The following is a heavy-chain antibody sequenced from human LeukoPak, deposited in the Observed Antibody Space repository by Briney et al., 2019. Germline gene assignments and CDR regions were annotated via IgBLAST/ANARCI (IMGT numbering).Heavy chain of an antibody. CDR1: GFTFSSYA. D-gene: IGHD2-2*02. CDR3: ARDGDYCSSTSCYTYYFDY. V-gene: IGHV3-48*04. J-gene: IGHJ4*02. CDR2: ISSSSSTI. Sequence: PGGSLRLSCAASGFTFSSYAMSWVRQAPGKGLEWVSYISSSSSTIYYADSVKGRFTISRDNAKNSLYLQMNSLRAEDTAVYYCARDGDYCSSTSCYTYYFDYWGQGTLVTVSS.